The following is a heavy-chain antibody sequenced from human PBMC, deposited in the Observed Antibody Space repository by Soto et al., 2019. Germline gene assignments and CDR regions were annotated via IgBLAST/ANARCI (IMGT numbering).Heavy chain of an antibody. J-gene: IGHJ6*02. CDR1: SVSVSSGTYY. V-gene: IGHV4-61*01. CDR3: ASRSRSYPYYYYYPMDA. D-gene: IGHD1-26*01. Sequence: PSETLSLTCTVSSVSVSSGTYYWSWIRQPPGKGLEWIGYIYYSGSTNYNPSLKSRVTISVDTSKNQFSLKLSSVTAADTAVYYCASRSRSYPYYYYYPMDAWGQGPTVT. CDR2: IYYSGST.